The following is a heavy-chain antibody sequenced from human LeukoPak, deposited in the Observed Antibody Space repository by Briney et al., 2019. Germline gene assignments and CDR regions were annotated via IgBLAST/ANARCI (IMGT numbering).Heavy chain of an antibody. CDR3: ARPTTVTGLDY. CDR1: GGSISSYY. J-gene: IGHJ4*02. CDR2: IYYSGST. D-gene: IGHD4-11*01. V-gene: IGHV4-59*08. Sequence: PSETLSLTCTVSGGSISSYYWSWIRQPPGKGLEWIGYIYYSGSTNYNPSLKSRVTISVDTSKNQFSLKLSSVTAADTAVYYCARPTTVTGLDYWGQGTLVTVSS.